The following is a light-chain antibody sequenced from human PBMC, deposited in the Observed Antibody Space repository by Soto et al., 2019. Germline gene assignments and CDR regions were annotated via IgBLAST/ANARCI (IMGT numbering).Light chain of an antibody. Sequence: QSVLTQPPSASGTPGQRVTVSCSGSSSDFGSNTVNWYQQLPGTAPKLLIYNNNQRPSGVPDRFSGSKSGTSASLAISGLQSEDEADYYCASWDDSLGGLDVFGTGTKLTVL. CDR2: NNN. V-gene: IGLV1-44*01. J-gene: IGLJ1*01. CDR3: ASWDDSLGGLDV. CDR1: SSDFGSNT.